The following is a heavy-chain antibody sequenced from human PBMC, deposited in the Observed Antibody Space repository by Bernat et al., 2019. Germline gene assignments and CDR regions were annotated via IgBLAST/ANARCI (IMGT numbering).Heavy chain of an antibody. CDR3: ARVVNLYWYFDL. CDR1: GFTFSSYA. CDR2: ISYDGSNK. V-gene: IGHV3-30-3*01. Sequence: QVQLVESGGGVVQPGRSLRLSCAASGFTFSSYAMHWVRQAPGKGLEWVAVISYDGSNKYYADSVMGRFTISRDNSKNTLYLQMNSLRAEDTAVYYCARVVNLYWYFDLWGRGTLVTVSS. J-gene: IGHJ2*01. D-gene: IGHD3-22*01.